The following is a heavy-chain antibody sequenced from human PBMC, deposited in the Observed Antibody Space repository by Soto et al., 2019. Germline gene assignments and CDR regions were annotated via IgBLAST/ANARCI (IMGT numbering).Heavy chain of an antibody. J-gene: IGHJ4*02. CDR1: GGSVNSRTYY. CDR2: ASSGGIS. CDR3: GRHWRETGTYAQPLDN. V-gene: IGHV4-39*01. D-gene: IGHD1-1*01. Sequence: SETLSLTCSVSGGSVNSRTYYWGWVRQPPGKGLEWIGSASSGGISYHNPSLKSRVTIAIGTSKNHLSLQLTSVTAADTAVYYCGRHWRETGTYAQPLDNWGQGTLVTVSS.